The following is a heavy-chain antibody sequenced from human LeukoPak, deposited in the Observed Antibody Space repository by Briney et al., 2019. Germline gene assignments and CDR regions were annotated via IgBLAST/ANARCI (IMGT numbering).Heavy chain of an antibody. V-gene: IGHV4-34*01. CDR2: INESGGT. Sequence: SETLSLTCAVYGGSFRDYSWTWIRQPPGKGLEWIGEINESGGTNYNPSLMSRVIMSVDTSKSQISLKVSSVTAADTAVYYCARVAYRYSINDWSRTGLGAYPTKYYYHMDVWGKGTTVTVSS. CDR1: GGSFRDYS. J-gene: IGHJ6*03. CDR3: ARVAYRYSINDWSRTGLGAYPTKYYYHMDV. D-gene: IGHD2-8*01.